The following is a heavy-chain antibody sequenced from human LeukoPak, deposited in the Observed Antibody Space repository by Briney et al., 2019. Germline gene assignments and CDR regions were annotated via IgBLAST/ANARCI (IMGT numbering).Heavy chain of an antibody. V-gene: IGHV4-34*01. CDR3: ARRKRQWLVQGVYNWFDP. D-gene: IGHD6-19*01. CDR1: GGSFSGYY. J-gene: IGHJ5*02. CDR2: INHSGST. Sequence: PSETLPLTCAVYGGSFSGYYWSWIRQPPGKGLEWIGEINHSGSTNYNPSLKSRVTISVDTSKNQFSLKLSSVTAADTAVYYCARRKRQWLVQGVYNWFDPWGQGTLVTVSS.